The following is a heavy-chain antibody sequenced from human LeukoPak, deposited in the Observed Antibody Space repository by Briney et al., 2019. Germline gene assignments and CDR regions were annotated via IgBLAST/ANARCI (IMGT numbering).Heavy chain of an antibody. CDR2: IKQDGSEK. J-gene: IGHJ4*02. Sequence: GGSLRLSCAASGFTFSSYRMSWVRQAPGKGLEWVANIKQDGSEKYYVDSVKGRFNISRDNAKNSLYLQMNSLRAEDTAVYYCAREKEKLQPFDYWGQGTLVTVSS. CDR1: GFTFSSYR. CDR3: AREKEKLQPFDY. V-gene: IGHV3-7*01. D-gene: IGHD5-24*01.